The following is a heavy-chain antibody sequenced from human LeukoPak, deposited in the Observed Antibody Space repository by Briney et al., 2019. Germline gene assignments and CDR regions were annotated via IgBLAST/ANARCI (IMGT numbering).Heavy chain of an antibody. CDR2: ISSSGSTI. V-gene: IGHV3-48*03. CDR1: GFTFSSYE. J-gene: IGHJ4*02. D-gene: IGHD4-11*01. CDR3: ARDRGYSNFDY. Sequence: HPGGSLRLSCAASGFTFSSYEMNWVRQAPGKGLEWVSYISSSGSTIYYADSVKGRFTISRDNAKNSLYLQMNSLRAEDTAVYYCARDRGYSNFDYWGQGTLLTVSS.